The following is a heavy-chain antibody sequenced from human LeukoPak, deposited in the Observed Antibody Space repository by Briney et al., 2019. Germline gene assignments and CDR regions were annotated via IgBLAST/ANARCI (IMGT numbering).Heavy chain of an antibody. CDR2: IYPGDSDT. CDR1: GYSFTSYW. CDR3: ARRSTYYYDSSGYYYDAFDI. J-gene: IGHJ3*02. V-gene: IGHV5-51*01. Sequence: PGESLKISCKGSGYSFTSYWIGWVRQMPGKGLEWMGIIYPGDSDTRYSPSFQGQATISADKSISTAYLQWSSLKASDTAMYYCARRSTYYYDSSGYYYDAFDIWGQGTMVTVSS. D-gene: IGHD3-22*01.